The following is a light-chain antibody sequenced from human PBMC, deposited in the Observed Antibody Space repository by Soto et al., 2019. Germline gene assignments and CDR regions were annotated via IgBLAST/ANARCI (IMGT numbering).Light chain of an antibody. V-gene: IGLV1-51*01. Sequence: QSVLTQPPSVSAAPGQRVTISCSGSSSNIGSNLVSWYQQLPGTAPKLLIYDNNKRASGIHDRFSGSKSGTSATLGITGLQTGDEADYYCGTWDISLSGGVFGTGTKVTVL. CDR2: DNN. J-gene: IGLJ1*01. CDR1: SSNIGSNL. CDR3: GTWDISLSGGV.